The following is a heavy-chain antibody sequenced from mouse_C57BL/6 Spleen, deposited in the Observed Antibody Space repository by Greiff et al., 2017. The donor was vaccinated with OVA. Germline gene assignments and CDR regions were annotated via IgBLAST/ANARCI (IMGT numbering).Heavy chain of an antibody. D-gene: IGHD4-1*01. CDR2: IDPENGDT. CDR3: TTGVPNWEGFAY. V-gene: IGHV14-4*01. Sequence: VQLQQSGAELVRPGASVKLSCTASGFNITDDYMHWVKQRPEQGLEWIGWIDPENGDTEYASKFQGKATITADTSSNTAYLQLSSLTSEDTAVYDCTTGVPNWEGFAYWGQGTLVTVSA. J-gene: IGHJ3*01. CDR1: GFNITDDY.